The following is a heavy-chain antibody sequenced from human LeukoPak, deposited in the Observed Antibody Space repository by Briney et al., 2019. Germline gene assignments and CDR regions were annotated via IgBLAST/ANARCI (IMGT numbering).Heavy chain of an antibody. D-gene: IGHD2-15*01. J-gene: IGHJ4*02. CDR1: GGTFSSYA. CDR2: IIPIFGTA. CDR3: ARGAYCSGGSCYDY. Sequence: SVKVSCKASGGTFSSYAISWVRQAPGQGLEWMGGIIPIFGTANYAQKFRGRVTITADESTSTAYMELSSLRSEDTAVYYCARGAYCSGGSCYDYWGQGTLVTVSS. V-gene: IGHV1-69*13.